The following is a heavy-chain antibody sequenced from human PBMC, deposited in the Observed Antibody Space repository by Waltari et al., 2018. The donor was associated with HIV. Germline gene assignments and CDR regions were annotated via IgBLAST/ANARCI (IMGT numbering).Heavy chain of an antibody. D-gene: IGHD3-3*01. Sequence: QVQLVQSGAEVKKPGASVKVSCKASGYTFTSYYMHWVRQAPGQVLGWRGIIKPSXXSTSYVQRCRGRGSMTRDTSTRTVYMGLSSVRSEDTAVYYGARVGMGLRFLESPSGGMDVWGQGTTVTVSS. CDR3: ARVGMGLRFLESPSGGMDV. J-gene: IGHJ6*02. CDR1: GYTFTSYY. V-gene: IGHV1-46*01. CDR2: IKPSXXST.